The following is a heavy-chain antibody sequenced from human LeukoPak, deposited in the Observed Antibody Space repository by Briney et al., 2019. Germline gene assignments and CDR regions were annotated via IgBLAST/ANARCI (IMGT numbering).Heavy chain of an antibody. CDR3: ARRGVWSGHYEQYYFYYGMDV. CDR1: GYSFTSYW. V-gene: IGHV5-51*01. Sequence: GESLKISCKGSGYSFTSYWIGWVRQMPGKGLEWMGIIYPGDSDTKYSPSFQGQVTISVDKSISTAYLQWSSLKASDTAMYYCARRGVWSGHYEQYYFYYGMDVWGQGTMVTVSS. J-gene: IGHJ6*02. D-gene: IGHD3-3*01. CDR2: IYPGDSDT.